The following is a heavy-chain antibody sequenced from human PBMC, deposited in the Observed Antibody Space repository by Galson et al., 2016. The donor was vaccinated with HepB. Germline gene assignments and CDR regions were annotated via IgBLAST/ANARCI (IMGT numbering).Heavy chain of an antibody. V-gene: IGHV3-20*04. CDR1: GFTFDDYG. CDR2: INWNGGST. Sequence: SLRLSCAASGFTFDDYGLSWVRQAPGKGLKWVSGINWNGGSTGYADSVKGRFTISRDNAKNSLYLQMNSLRAEDTALYYCARGMSHDYGVSADYWGQGTLVTVSS. J-gene: IGHJ4*02. CDR3: ARGMSHDYGVSADY. D-gene: IGHD4-17*01.